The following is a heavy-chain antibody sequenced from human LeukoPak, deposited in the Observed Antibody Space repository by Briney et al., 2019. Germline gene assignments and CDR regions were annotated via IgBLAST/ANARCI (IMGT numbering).Heavy chain of an antibody. CDR1: GYTFTSYD. D-gene: IGHD6-19*01. CDR2: MNPNSGNT. Sequence: ASVKVSCKASGYTFTSYDINWVRQATGQGLEWMGWMNPNSGNTGYAQKFQGRVTITADKSTSTAYMELSSLRSEDTAVYYCARGSGWYRGDYWGQGTLVTVSS. CDR3: ARGSGWYRGDY. J-gene: IGHJ4*02. V-gene: IGHV1-8*01.